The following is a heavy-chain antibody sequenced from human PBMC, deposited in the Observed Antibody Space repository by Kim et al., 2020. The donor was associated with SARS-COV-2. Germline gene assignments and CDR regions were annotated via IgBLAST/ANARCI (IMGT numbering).Heavy chain of an antibody. CDR2: IYYSGST. J-gene: IGHJ4*02. CDR1: GGSISSSSYY. CDR3: ASRLGATTRPFDY. D-gene: IGHD1-26*01. V-gene: IGHV4-39*01. Sequence: SETLSLTCTVSGGSISSSSYYWGWIRQPPGKGLEWIGSIYYSGSTYYNPSLKSRVTISVDTSKNQFSLKLSSVTATDTAVYYCASRLGATTRPFDYWGQGTLVTVSS.